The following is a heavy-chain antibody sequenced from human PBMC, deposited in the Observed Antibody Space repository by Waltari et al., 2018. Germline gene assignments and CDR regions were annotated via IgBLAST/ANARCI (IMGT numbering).Heavy chain of an antibody. J-gene: IGHJ2*01. Sequence: QVQLVQSGAEVKKPGSSVKVSCKASGGTFSSYTISWVRQAPGQGLEWMGRIIPILGIANYAQKFQGRATMTADKSTSKAYMVLSSLRSEDTAVYYCAGPKSATRYWYFDLWGRGTLVTVSS. V-gene: IGHV1-69*02. CDR3: AGPKSATRYWYFDL. CDR1: GGTFSSYT. CDR2: IIPILGIA.